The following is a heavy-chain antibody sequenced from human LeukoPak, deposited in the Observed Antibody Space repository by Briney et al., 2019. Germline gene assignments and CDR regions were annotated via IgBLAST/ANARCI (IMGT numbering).Heavy chain of an antibody. CDR2: IIPILGIA. CDR1: GGTFSSYA. V-gene: IGHV1-69*04. J-gene: IGHJ4*02. D-gene: IGHD3-22*01. CDR3: AKVGYDSSTDY. Sequence: SVKVSCKASGGTFSSYAISWVRQAPGQGLKWMGRIIPILGIANYAQKFQGRVTITADKSTSTAYMELSSLRSEDTAVYYCAKVGYDSSTDYWGQGTLVTVSS.